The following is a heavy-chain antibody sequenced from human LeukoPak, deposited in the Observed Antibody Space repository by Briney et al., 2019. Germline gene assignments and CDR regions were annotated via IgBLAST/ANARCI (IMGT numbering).Heavy chain of an antibody. V-gene: IGHV4-39*01. D-gene: IGHD3-22*01. CDR1: GGSISSSSYY. CDR2: IYYTRST. Sequence: SETLSLTCTVSGGSISSSSYYWGWIRQPPGKGLEWIGSIYYTRSTYYNPSLKSRVTISVDTSKNQFSLKLTSVTAADAAVYYCARGVTMIVVVIHDWYFDLWGRGTLVTVSS. CDR3: ARGVTMIVVVIHDWYFDL. J-gene: IGHJ2*01.